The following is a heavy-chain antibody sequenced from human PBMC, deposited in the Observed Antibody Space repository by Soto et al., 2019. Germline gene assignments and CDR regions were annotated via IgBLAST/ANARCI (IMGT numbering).Heavy chain of an antibody. CDR3: AKDGVRDYYFDY. CDR2: ISYDGSNK. V-gene: IGHV3-30*18. D-gene: IGHD2-8*01. CDR1: GFTFSSYG. Sequence: QVQLVESGGGVVQPGRSLRLSCAASGFTFSSYGMHWVRQAPGKGLEWVAVISYDGSNKYYADSVKGRFTISRDNSKNTLYLQMNSLSAQDTAVYYCAKDGVRDYYFDYWGQGTLVTVSS. J-gene: IGHJ4*02.